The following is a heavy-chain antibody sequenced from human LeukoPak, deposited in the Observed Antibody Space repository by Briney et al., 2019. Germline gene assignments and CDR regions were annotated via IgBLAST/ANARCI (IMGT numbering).Heavy chain of an antibody. CDR3: AREGYCTSSSCYGLPNFDY. CDR2: IISSSSTI. D-gene: IGHD2-2*01. Sequence: GGSLRLSCAASGFTFSSYSMNWVRQAPGKGLEWVSYIISSSSTIYYADSVKGRFTISRDNAKNSLYLQMNSLRAEDTAVYYCAREGYCTSSSCYGLPNFDYWGQGTLVTVSS. V-gene: IGHV3-48*01. J-gene: IGHJ4*02. CDR1: GFTFSSYS.